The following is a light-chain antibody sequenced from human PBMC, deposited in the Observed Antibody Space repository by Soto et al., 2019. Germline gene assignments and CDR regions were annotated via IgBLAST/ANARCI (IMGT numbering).Light chain of an antibody. CDR3: KQALQTRT. J-gene: IGKJ3*01. CDR1: QSLLHSNGYNY. CDR2: LGS. V-gene: IGKV2-28*01. Sequence: DIVMTQSPLSLPVTPGEPASISCRSSQSLLHSNGYNYLDWYLQKPGQSPQLLIYLGSNRASGVPARFSGSGSGTDFTLKISRVEAEDVGVYYCKQALQTRTFGPGTKVDIK.